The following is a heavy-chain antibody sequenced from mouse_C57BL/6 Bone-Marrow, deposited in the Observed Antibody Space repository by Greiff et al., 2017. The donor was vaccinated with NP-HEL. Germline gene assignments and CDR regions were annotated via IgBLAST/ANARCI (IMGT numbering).Heavy chain of an antibody. CDR3: ARRAYEYFDV. D-gene: IGHD1-1*01. Sequence: VQLKQSGPVLVKPGASVKMSCKASGYTFTDYYMNWVKQSHGKSLEWIGVINPYNGGTSYNQKFKGKATLTVDKSSSTAYMELNSLTSEDSAVYYCARRAYEYFDVWGTGTTVTVSS. J-gene: IGHJ1*03. CDR1: GYTFTDYY. V-gene: IGHV1-19*01. CDR2: INPYNGGT.